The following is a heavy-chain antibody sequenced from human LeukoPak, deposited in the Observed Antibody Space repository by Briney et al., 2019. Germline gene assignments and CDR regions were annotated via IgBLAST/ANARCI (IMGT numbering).Heavy chain of an antibody. CDR3: AAGAQLPIDY. V-gene: IGHV1-24*01. CDR1: GYALTELS. Sequence: GASVKVSCKVSGYALTELSILWVRQAPGTGLEWMGGFDSEDNEIIYAQKFQGRVTMTEDTPTDTAYMELSSLTSEDTAIYYCAAGAQLPIDYWGQGTLVTVSS. CDR2: FDSEDNEI. D-gene: IGHD2-2*01. J-gene: IGHJ4*02.